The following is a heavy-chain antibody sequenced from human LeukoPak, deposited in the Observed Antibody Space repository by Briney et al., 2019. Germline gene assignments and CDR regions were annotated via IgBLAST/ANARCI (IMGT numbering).Heavy chain of an antibody. V-gene: IGHV5-51*01. CDR3: ARLGEYGDYDFDY. J-gene: IGHJ4*02. CDR2: IYPGDPDT. D-gene: IGHD4-17*01. Sequence: GESLKISCKGSGYSFTSYWIGWVRQMPGKGLEWLGIIYPGDPDTRYSPSFQGQVTISADKSISTAYLQWSSLKASDTAMYYRARLGEYGDYDFDYWGQGTLVTVSS. CDR1: GYSFTSYW.